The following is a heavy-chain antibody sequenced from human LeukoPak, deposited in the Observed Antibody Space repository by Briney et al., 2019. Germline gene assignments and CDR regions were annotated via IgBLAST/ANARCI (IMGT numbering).Heavy chain of an antibody. Sequence: GGSLRLSCAASGFTFSSYWMSWVRQAPGKGLELVANIKQDGSEKYYVDSVKGRFTISRDNAKNSLYLQMNSLRAEDTAVYYCARGGTYYDILTGYYTAWYFDYWGQGTLVTVSS. V-gene: IGHV3-7*04. CDR1: GFTFSSYW. D-gene: IGHD3-9*01. CDR2: IKQDGSEK. J-gene: IGHJ4*02. CDR3: ARGGTYYDILTGYYTAWYFDY.